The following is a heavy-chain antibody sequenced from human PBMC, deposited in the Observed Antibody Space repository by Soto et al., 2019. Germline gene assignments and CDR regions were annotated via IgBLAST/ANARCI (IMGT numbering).Heavy chain of an antibody. V-gene: IGHV1-46*03. J-gene: IGHJ4*02. CDR3: ARVVVVAATLGGLVDY. CDR1: GYTFTSYY. CDR2: INPSGGST. Sequence: QVQLVQSGAEVKKPGASVKVSCKASGYTFTSYYMHWVRQAPGQGLEWMGIINPSGGSTSYAQKFQGRVTMTRDTSTRTVYRELSSLRSEDTAVYYCARVVVVAATLGGLVDYWGQGTLVTVSS. D-gene: IGHD2-15*01.